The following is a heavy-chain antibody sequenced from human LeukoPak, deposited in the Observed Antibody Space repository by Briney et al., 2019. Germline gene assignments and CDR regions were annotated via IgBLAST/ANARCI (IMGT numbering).Heavy chain of an antibody. CDR2: IYYSGST. CDR3: ATQGDQLRPLDY. V-gene: IGHV4-39*07. CDR1: GGSISSSSYY. Sequence: PSGTLSLTCTVSGGSISSSSYYWGWIRQPPGKGLEWIGSIYYSGSTYYNPSLKSRVTISVDTSKNQFSLKLSSVTAADTAVYYCATQGDQLRPLDYWGQGTLVTVSS. J-gene: IGHJ4*02. D-gene: IGHD1-26*01.